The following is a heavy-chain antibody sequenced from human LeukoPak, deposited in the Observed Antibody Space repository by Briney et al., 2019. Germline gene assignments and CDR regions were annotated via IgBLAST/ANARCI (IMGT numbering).Heavy chain of an antibody. Sequence: ASVKVSCKASGYTFTSYGISWVRQAPGQGLEWMGWISAYNGNTNYAQKLQGRVTMTTDTSTSTAYMELRSLRSDDTAVYYCARGGYYYDSSGYSFLDYWSQGTLVTVSS. J-gene: IGHJ4*02. CDR1: GYTFTSYG. D-gene: IGHD3-22*01. CDR3: ARGGYYYDSSGYSFLDY. CDR2: ISAYNGNT. V-gene: IGHV1-18*01.